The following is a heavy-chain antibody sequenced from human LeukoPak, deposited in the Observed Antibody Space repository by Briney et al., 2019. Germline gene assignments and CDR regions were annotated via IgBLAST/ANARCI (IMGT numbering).Heavy chain of an antibody. V-gene: IGHV1-2*02. CDR3: ARYCSSTSCYSDAFDI. CDR2: INPNSGGT. CDR1: GYTFTGYY. Sequence: ASVKVSCKASGYTFTGYYMHWVRQAPGQGLEWMGWINPNSGGTNYAQKFQGRVTMTRDTSIRTAYMELSRLRSDDTAVYYCARYCSSTSCYSDAFDIWGQGTMVTVSS. D-gene: IGHD2-2*01. J-gene: IGHJ3*02.